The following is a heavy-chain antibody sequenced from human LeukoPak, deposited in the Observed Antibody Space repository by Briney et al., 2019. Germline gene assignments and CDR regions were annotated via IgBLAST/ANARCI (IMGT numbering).Heavy chain of an antibody. CDR3: ARDAGVVVVPAAPIL. V-gene: IGHV1-18*01. D-gene: IGHD2-2*01. CDR1: GYSFTTSG. Sequence: GESLKISCKGSGYSFTTSGISWVRQAPGQGLEWMGWISAYNGNANYAQKLQGRVTMTTDTSTSTAYMELRSLRSDDTAVYYCARDAGVVVVPAAPILWGQGTLVTVSS. CDR2: ISAYNGNA. J-gene: IGHJ4*02.